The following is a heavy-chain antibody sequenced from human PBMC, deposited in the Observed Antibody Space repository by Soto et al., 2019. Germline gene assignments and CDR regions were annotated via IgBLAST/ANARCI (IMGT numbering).Heavy chain of an antibody. CDR3: SRQGADFWSGKPQYYLDV. CDR2: IRSKGNNYAT. CDR1: GFTFSGSA. J-gene: IGHJ6*03. D-gene: IGHD3-3*01. V-gene: IGHV3-73*01. Sequence: EVQLVESGGGLVQPGGSLKLSCAASGFTFSGSAMHWVRQASGKGLEWVGRIRSKGNNYATAYGASLKGRFTISRDDSKNTAYLQMSSLNTEDTAVYYCSRQGADFWSGKPQYYLDVWGKGTTVTVSS.